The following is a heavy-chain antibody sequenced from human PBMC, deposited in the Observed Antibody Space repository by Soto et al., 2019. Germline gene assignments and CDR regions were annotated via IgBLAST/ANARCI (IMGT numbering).Heavy chain of an antibody. CDR1: GGSISSGDYY. Sequence: PSETLSLTCTVSGGSISSGDYYWRWIRQPPGKGLEWIGYIYYSGSTYYNPSLKSRVTISVDTSKNQFSLKLSSVTAADTAVYYCARESQTYYYDSSGYYPVGIWGQGTMVS. CDR2: IYYSGST. D-gene: IGHD3-22*01. CDR3: ARESQTYYYDSSGYYPVGI. J-gene: IGHJ3*02. V-gene: IGHV4-30-4*01.